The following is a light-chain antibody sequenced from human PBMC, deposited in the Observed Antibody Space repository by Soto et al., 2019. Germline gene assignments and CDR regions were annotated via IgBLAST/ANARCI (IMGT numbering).Light chain of an antibody. J-gene: IGLJ3*02. Sequence: QSAPTQPPSASGSPGQSATISCTGTSSDVGGYNYVSWYQQYPGKAPKLMIYEVSKRPSGVPDRFPGSKSGNTASLTVSGLQAEDEADYCCSSYAGSSTWVFGGGTKLTVL. CDR2: EVS. V-gene: IGLV2-8*01. CDR3: SSYAGSSTWV. CDR1: SSDVGGYNY.